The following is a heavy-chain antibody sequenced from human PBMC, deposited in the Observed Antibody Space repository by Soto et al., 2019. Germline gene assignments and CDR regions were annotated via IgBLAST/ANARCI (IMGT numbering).Heavy chain of an antibody. J-gene: IGHJ4*02. V-gene: IGHV3-30*18. CDR3: AKVEVLTMVRGVTQYYFDY. CDR2: ISYDGSNK. CDR1: GFTFSSYG. D-gene: IGHD3-10*01. Sequence: GGSLRLSCAASGFTFSSYGMHRVRQAPGKGLEWVAVISYDGSNKYYADSVKGRFTISRDNSKNTLYLQMNSLRAEDTAVYYCAKVEVLTMVRGVTQYYFDYWGQGT.